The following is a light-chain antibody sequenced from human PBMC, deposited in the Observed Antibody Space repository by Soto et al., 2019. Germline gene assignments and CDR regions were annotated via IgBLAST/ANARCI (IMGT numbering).Light chain of an antibody. CDR2: DNN. Sequence: QSVLTQPPSVSAAPGQKVTISCSGSSSNIGNNYVSWYQQLPGTAPKLLIYDNNKRPSGIPDRFSGSKTGTSATLGNTGLQTGDEADYYCGTWDSSLSAGYVFGTGTKLTVL. J-gene: IGLJ1*01. V-gene: IGLV1-51*01. CDR3: GTWDSSLSAGYV. CDR1: SSNIGNNY.